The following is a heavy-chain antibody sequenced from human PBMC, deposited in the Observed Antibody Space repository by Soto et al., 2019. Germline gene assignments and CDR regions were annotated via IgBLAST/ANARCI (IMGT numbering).Heavy chain of an antibody. V-gene: IGHV3-23*01. CDR2: ISGSGGST. J-gene: IGHJ5*02. CDR3: AKHGLGFYGSGSYNNVKIMSNWFDP. D-gene: IGHD3-10*01. CDR1: GFTFSSYA. Sequence: GGSLRLSCAASGFTFSSYAMSWVRQAPGKGLEWVSAISGSGGSTYYADSVKGRFTISRDNSKNTLYLQMNRLRAEDTAVSSCAKHGLGFYGSGSYNNVKIMSNWFDPWGQGTLVNVCS.